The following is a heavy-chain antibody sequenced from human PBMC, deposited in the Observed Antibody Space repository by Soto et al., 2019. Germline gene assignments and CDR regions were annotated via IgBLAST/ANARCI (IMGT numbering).Heavy chain of an antibody. D-gene: IGHD4-17*01. V-gene: IGHV1-18*01. CDR3: ASHDFGDCGVFDY. CDR1: GYTFRNYG. J-gene: IGHJ4*02. Sequence: QVQLVQSGPEVKKPGASVKVSCKASGYTFRNYGISWVRQAPGQRLEWVGWISAYNGHTKFAQKFQGRVTMSTDTSTSTASMELRSLRSDDTAVYFCASHDFGDCGVFDYWGPGTLVTVSS. CDR2: ISAYNGHT.